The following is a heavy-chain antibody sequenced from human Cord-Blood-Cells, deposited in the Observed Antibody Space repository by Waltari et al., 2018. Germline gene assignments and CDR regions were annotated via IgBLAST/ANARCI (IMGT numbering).Heavy chain of an antibody. Sequence: EVQLVESGGGLVQPGRSLRLSCAASGLPFDDYAMPWVRQAPGKGLEWVSGISWNSGSIGYADSVKGRFTISRDNAKNSLYLQMNSLRAEDTALYYCAKDIGGDIVLMVYAYWGQGTLVTVSS. V-gene: IGHV3-9*01. D-gene: IGHD2-8*01. CDR3: AKDIGGDIVLMVYAY. CDR1: GLPFDDYA. CDR2: ISWNSGSI. J-gene: IGHJ4*02.